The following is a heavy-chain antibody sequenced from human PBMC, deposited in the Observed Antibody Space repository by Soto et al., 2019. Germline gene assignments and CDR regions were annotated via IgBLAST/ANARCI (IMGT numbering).Heavy chain of an antibody. CDR1: GITFSSYA. Sequence: QVQLVQSGAEVKKPGASVKVSCKASGITFSSYAIHWVRQAPGQRLEWMGWINVGNGDTRYSQIFRGRVTLTRDTSASTGYLDLSSLRSEDTAIYYCARAISGYVTWGQGTLVTVSS. J-gene: IGHJ5*02. D-gene: IGHD5-12*01. V-gene: IGHV1-3*01. CDR3: ARAISGYVT. CDR2: INVGNGDT.